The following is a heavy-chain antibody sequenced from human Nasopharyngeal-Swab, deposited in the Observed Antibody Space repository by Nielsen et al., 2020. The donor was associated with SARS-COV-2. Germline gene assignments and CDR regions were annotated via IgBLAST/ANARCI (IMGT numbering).Heavy chain of an antibody. J-gene: IGHJ5*02. D-gene: IGHD4-11*01. CDR3: TTEWGLQGGFWFDP. V-gene: IGHV3-15*01. CDR2: IKSKTDGETT. CDR1: GFTFSNAW. Sequence: GESLKISCAASGFTFSNAWMSWVRQAPGKGLEWVGRIKSKTDGETTDYAAPVKGRFTISRDDSKNTLYLQMNSLKTEDTAVYYCTTEWGLQGGFWFDPWGQGTLVTVSS.